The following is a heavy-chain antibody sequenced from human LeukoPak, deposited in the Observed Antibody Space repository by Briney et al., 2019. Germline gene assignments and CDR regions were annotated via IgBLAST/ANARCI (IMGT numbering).Heavy chain of an antibody. V-gene: IGHV4-34*01. CDR2: INHSGST. D-gene: IGHD3-22*01. CDR3: ARHLKNSGYSYYYYMDV. J-gene: IGHJ6*03. CDR1: GGSISSYY. Sequence: SETLSLTCTVSGGSISSYYWSWIRQPPGKGLEWIGEINHSGSTNYNPSLKSRVTISVDTSKNQFSLKLSSVTAADTAVYYCARHLKNSGYSYYYYMDVWGKGTTVTISS.